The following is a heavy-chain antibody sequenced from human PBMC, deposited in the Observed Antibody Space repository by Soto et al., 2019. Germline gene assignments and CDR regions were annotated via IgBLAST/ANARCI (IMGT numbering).Heavy chain of an antibody. J-gene: IGHJ6*02. CDR1: GGTFSSYA. CDR2: IIPIFGTA. V-gene: IGHV1-69*13. Sequence: ASVKVSCKASGGTFSSYAISWVRQAPGQGLEWMGGIIPIFGTANYAQKFQGRVTITADESTSTAYMELSSLRSEDTAVYYCACSSMGSYGYYSPWYYGMDVWGQGTTVTVSS. D-gene: IGHD5-18*01. CDR3: ACSSMGSYGYYSPWYYGMDV.